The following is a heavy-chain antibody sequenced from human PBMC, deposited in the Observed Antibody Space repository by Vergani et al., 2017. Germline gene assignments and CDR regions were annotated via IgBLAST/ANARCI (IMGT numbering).Heavy chain of an antibody. J-gene: IGHJ6*02. V-gene: IGHV4-39*01. D-gene: IGHD3-16*01. Sequence: QLQLHKSGPGLAKPSETLSLTCTLSGGSISSSSHFWGWLRPTPGKGLEWIGRIYYTGSAYYNPSLKSRVSISVDASKNQFSLKLSSVTAADSAVYYCARHDSGHYDASYYGLDVWGQGTTVTVSS. CDR1: GGSISSSSHF. CDR3: ARHDSGHYDASYYGLDV. CDR2: IYYTGSA.